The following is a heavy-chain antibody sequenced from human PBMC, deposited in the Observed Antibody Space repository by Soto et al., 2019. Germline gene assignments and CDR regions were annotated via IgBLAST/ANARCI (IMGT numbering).Heavy chain of an antibody. Sequence: GGSLRLSCAASGFTFSSYAMHWVRQAPGKGLEWVAVISYDGSNKYYADSVKGRFTISRDKSKNTLYLQMNSLRAEDTAVYYCAREGAYSSSYYYYYMDVWGKGTTVTVSS. J-gene: IGHJ6*03. D-gene: IGHD6-6*01. CDR3: AREGAYSSSYYYYYMDV. V-gene: IGHV3-30*04. CDR1: GFTFSSYA. CDR2: ISYDGSNK.